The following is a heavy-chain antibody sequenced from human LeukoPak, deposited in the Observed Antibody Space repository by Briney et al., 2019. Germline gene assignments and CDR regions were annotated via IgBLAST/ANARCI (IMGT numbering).Heavy chain of an antibody. CDR1: GFTFSEYD. CDR3: VIHAGALWLNKNFDS. CDR2: ISSSSTSI. D-gene: IGHD3-10*01. Sequence: SGGSLRLSCAASGFTFSEYDMNWVRQAPGKRLECVPSISSSSTSINYAHSLKGRLTISRDKAKSSLFLQMNSLRAEDTAVYYCVIHAGALWLNKNFDSWGQGTLVTVSS. V-gene: IGHV3-21*01. J-gene: IGHJ4*02.